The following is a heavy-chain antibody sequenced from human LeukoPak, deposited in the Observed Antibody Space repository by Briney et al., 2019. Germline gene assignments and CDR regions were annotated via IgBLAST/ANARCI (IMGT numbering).Heavy chain of an antibody. Sequence: SETLSLTCTVSGYSISSGYYWGWIRQPPGKGLEWIGSIYHSGSTYYNPSLKSRVTISVDTSKNQFFLKLSSVTAADTAVYYCAREISYCSGGSCFHETVDFWGQGTLVTVSS. J-gene: IGHJ4*02. CDR3: AREISYCSGGSCFHETVDF. CDR2: IYHSGST. D-gene: IGHD2-15*01. V-gene: IGHV4-38-2*02. CDR1: GYSISSGYY.